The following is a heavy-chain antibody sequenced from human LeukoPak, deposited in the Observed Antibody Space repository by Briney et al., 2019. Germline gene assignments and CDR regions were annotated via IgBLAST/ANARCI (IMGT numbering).Heavy chain of an antibody. J-gene: IGHJ4*02. CDR1: GGTISSTNW. V-gene: IGHV4-4*02. CDR2: KSKAGST. Sequence: SGTLSLICGVSGGTISSTNWKCGLRQPPGRRLECIGMKSKAGSTNSHPSLKSRLAMSVDFSENHISLKLTSVTAADTAVYYCAKEGWPYVPLDFTGQGLLVTLSS. D-gene: IGHD3-16*01. CDR3: AKEGWPYVPLDF.